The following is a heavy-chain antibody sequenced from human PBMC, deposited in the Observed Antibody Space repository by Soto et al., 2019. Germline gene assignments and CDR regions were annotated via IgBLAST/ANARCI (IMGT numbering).Heavy chain of an antibody. CDR2: ISGSGGST. CDR1: GFTFSSYA. V-gene: IGHV3-23*01. J-gene: IGHJ4*02. CDR3: AKSGMITFGGVIAMYYFDY. D-gene: IGHD3-16*02. Sequence: EVQLLESGGGLVQPGGSLRLSCAASGFTFSSYAMSWVRQAPGKGLEWVSAISGSGGSTYYADSVKGRFTISRDNSKNTLYLQMNSLRAEDTAVYYCAKSGMITFGGVIAMYYFDYWGQGTLVTVSS.